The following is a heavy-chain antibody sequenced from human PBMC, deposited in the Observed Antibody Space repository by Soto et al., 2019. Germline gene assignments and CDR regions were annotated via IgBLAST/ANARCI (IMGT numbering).Heavy chain of an antibody. V-gene: IGHV1-69*01. J-gene: IGHJ6*02. CDR3: ARERVGASPVGYYYYGMDV. Sequence: QVQLVQSGAEVKKPGSSVKVSCKASGGTFSSYAISWVRQAPGQGLEWMGGIIPIFGTANYAQKFQGRVTITADESTSTAYMELSSLRSDDTAVYYCARERVGASPVGYYYYGMDVWGQGTTVTVSS. CDR1: GGTFSSYA. D-gene: IGHD1-26*01. CDR2: IIPIFGTA.